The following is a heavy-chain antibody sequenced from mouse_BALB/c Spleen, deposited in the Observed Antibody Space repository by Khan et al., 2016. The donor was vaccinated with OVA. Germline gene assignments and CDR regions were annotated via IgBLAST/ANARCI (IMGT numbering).Heavy chain of an antibody. V-gene: IGHV1-59*01. D-gene: IGHD1-1*01. CDR3: VRSLLRTTVRTMDY. CDR1: GYTFTSYW. J-gene: IGHJ4*01. Sequence: QVQLQQSGPELVRPGASVKMSCKAAGYTFTSYWMHWVKQRPGQGLEWIGMIDPSNSETRLNQKFKDKATLNVDKSSNTAYMQLISLTSEDSAVHYCVRSLLRTTVRTMDYWGQGTSVTVSS. CDR2: IDPSNSET.